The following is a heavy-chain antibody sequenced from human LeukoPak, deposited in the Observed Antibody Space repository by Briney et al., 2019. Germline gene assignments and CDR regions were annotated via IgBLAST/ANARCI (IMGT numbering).Heavy chain of an antibody. D-gene: IGHD5-12*01. Sequence: PGGSLRLSCAASRFTFSSYGMSWVRQAPGRGLEWVSAIGGSGGGTYYADSVKGRFTISRDNSKNTLYLQMNSLRAEDTAVYYCARAVRGYSGYGPYWYFDLWGRGTLVTVSS. CDR1: RFTFSSYG. V-gene: IGHV3-23*01. CDR3: ARAVRGYSGYGPYWYFDL. CDR2: IGGSGGGT. J-gene: IGHJ2*01.